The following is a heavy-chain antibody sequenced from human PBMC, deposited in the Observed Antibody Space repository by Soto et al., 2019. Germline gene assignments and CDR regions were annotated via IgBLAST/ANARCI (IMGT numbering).Heavy chain of an antibody. V-gene: IGHV3-30*18. J-gene: IGHJ5*02. D-gene: IGHD1-26*01. CDR2: ISHDGKNK. CDR1: GLIFSNYG. CDR3: AKDRPVKARSGSLSS. Sequence: LRLSCAASGLIFSNYGMHWVRQAPGKGLEWVALISHDGKNKYYADSVQGRFTISRDNSKNTLYLQMNSLRGDDTAVYYCAKDRPVKARSGSLSSWGQGTLVTVSS.